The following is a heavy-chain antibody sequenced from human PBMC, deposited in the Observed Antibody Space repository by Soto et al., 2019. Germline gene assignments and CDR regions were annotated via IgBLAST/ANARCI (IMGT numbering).Heavy chain of an antibody. CDR2: ISGSGDST. CDR3: AKGVPGIAVAGTGYFQH. CDR1: GFTFSSYA. Sequence: PGGSLRLSCXASGFTFSSYAMSWVRQAPGKGLEWVSGISGSGDSTYYADSVKGRFTISRDNSKNTLYLQMNSLRAEDTAVYYCAKGVPGIAVAGTGYFQHWGQGTLVTVSS. J-gene: IGHJ1*01. V-gene: IGHV3-23*01. D-gene: IGHD6-19*01.